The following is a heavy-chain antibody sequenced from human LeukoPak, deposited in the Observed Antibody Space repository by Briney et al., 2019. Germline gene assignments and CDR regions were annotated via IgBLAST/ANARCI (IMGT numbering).Heavy chain of an antibody. CDR3: ARAPPYGSGSRGAFDY. J-gene: IGHJ4*02. CDR2: INHSGST. Sequence: SETLSLTCAVYGGSFGGYYWSWIRQPPGKGLEWIGEINHSGSTNYNPSLKSRVTISVDTSKNQFSLKLSSVTAADTAVYYCARAPPYGSGSRGAFDYWGQGTLVTVSS. V-gene: IGHV4-34*01. D-gene: IGHD3-10*01. CDR1: GGSFGGYY.